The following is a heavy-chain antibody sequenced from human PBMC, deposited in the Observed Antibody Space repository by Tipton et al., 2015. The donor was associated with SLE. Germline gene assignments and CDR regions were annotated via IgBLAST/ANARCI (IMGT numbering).Heavy chain of an antibody. J-gene: IGHJ3*02. D-gene: IGHD3-9*01. Sequence: TLSLTCAVYGGSFSGYYWSWIRQPPGKGLEWIGEINHSGSTNYNPSLKSRVTISVDTSKNQFSLKLSSVTAADTAVCYCFLRYFDWLFSDAFDIWGQGTMVTVSS. CDR1: GGSFSGYY. V-gene: IGHV4-34*01. CDR2: INHSGST. CDR3: FLRYFDWLFSDAFDI.